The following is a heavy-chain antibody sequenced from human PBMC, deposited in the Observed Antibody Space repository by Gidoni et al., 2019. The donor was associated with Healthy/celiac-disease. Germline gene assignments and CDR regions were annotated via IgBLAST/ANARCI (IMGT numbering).Heavy chain of an antibody. J-gene: IGHJ1*01. CDR2: IRSKAYGGTT. D-gene: IGHD3-22*01. V-gene: IGHV3-49*05. Sequence: EVQLVESGGGLVKPGRSLRLSCTASGFTFGDYAMSWFRQAPGKGLEWVGFIRSKAYGGTTEYAASVKGRFTISRDDSKSIAYLQMNSLKTEDTAVYYCTRGGGDDSSGYYPFQHWGQGTLVTVSS. CDR3: TRGGGDDSSGYYPFQH. CDR1: GFTFGDYA.